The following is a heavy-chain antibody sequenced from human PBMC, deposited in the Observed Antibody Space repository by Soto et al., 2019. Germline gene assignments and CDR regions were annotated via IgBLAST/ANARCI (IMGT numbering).Heavy chain of an antibody. CDR3: GSVGYCSSTNCLFYYYHYGMDV. D-gene: IGHD2-2*03. CDR2: IIPIFGTT. V-gene: IGHV1-69*13. J-gene: IGHJ6*02. CDR1: GGTFSSHA. Sequence: SAKVSCKASGGTFSSHAISWVRQAPGRGLEWMGGIIPIFGTTNYAQNFRARVTITADESTSTAYMELSSLTSEDTAVYYCGSVGYCSSTNCLFYYYHYGMDVWGQGTTVTVSS.